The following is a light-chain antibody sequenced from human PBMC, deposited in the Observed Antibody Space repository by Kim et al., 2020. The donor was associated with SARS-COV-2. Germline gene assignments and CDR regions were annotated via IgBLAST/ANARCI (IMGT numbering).Light chain of an antibody. V-gene: IGKV1-33*01. CDR2: DAS. Sequence: SASVGDRVTITCQARLDISNSLNWYQQRPGKAPKLLIYDASRLVTGAPSRFSGSGFATDFTFTITNLQPEDVATYYCQQYDNLPQTFGAGTKLEIK. CDR3: QQYDNLPQT. CDR1: LDISNS. J-gene: IGKJ4*01.